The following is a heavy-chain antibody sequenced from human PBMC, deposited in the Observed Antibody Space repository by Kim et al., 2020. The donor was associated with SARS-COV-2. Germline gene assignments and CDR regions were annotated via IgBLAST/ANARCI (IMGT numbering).Heavy chain of an antibody. Sequence: SSSYIYYADSVKGRFTISRDNAKNSLYLQMNNRRAEDTAVYFCAGYGMDVWGQGTTVTVSS. V-gene: IGHV3-21*01. CDR2: SSSYI. J-gene: IGHJ6*02. CDR3: AGYGMDV.